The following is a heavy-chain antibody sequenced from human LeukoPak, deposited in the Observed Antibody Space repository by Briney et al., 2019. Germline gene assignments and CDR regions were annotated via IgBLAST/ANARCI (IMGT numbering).Heavy chain of an antibody. D-gene: IGHD3-22*01. Sequence: TGGSLRLSRAASGFTFSSYAMSWVRQAPGKGLEWVSAISGSGGSTYYADSVEGRFTISRDNSKNTLYLQMNSLRAEDTAVYYCAKVVVVRWYFDYWGQGTLVTVSS. CDR2: ISGSGGST. V-gene: IGHV3-23*01. CDR1: GFTFSSYA. J-gene: IGHJ4*02. CDR3: AKVVVVRWYFDY.